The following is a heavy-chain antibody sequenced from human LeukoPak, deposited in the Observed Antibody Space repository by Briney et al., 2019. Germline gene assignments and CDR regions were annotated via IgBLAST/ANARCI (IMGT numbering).Heavy chain of an antibody. V-gene: IGHV3-23*01. J-gene: IGHJ4*02. Sequence: GGSLRLSCAASGFTFSSYAMSWVRQAPGKGLEWVSVISGSGGSTYYADSVKGRFTISRDNSRNTLYLQMNSLRAEDTAVYYCAKYLPNQLLKDWGQGTLVTVSS. CDR3: AKYLPNQLLKD. CDR2: ISGSGGST. CDR1: GFTFSSYA. D-gene: IGHD2-2*01.